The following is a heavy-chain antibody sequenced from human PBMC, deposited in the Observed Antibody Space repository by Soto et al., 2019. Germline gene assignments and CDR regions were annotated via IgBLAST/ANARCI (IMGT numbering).Heavy chain of an antibody. D-gene: IGHD5-18*01. CDR1: GDSIIRGGYY. J-gene: IGHJ5*01. V-gene: IGHV4-31*11. CDR3: ATTPRGYSFRWFDS. Sequence: QVQLQESGPGLEKPAQTLSLTCAVSGDSIIRGGYYWNWVRQLPGKGLEWIGYIYYGETTYYNPSLESRVNISADPSKNEFSLRLKSVTAADTAVYYCATTPRGYSFRWFDSWGQGTLVTVSS. CDR2: IYYGETT.